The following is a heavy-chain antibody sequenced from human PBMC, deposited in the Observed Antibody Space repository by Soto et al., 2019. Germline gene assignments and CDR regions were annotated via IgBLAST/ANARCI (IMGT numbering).Heavy chain of an antibody. CDR2: ISSSSSYI. CDR1: GFTFSSYS. CDR3: ARAYCGGDCYSFVRVDY. V-gene: IGHV3-21*01. J-gene: IGHJ4*02. D-gene: IGHD2-21*02. Sequence: EVQLVESGGGLVKPGGSLRLSCAASGFTFSSYSMNWVRQAPGKGLEWVSSISSSSSYIYYADSVKGRFTISRDNAKNSLYLQMNSLRAEDTAVYYCARAYCGGDCYSFVRVDYWGQGTLVTVSS.